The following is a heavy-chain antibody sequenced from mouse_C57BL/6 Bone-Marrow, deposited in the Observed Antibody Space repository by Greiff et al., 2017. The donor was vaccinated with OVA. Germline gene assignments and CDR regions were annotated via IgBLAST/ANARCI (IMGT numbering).Heavy chain of an antibody. J-gene: IGHJ4*01. Sequence: EVKVVESGGGLVKPGGSLKLSCAASGFTFSSYAMSWVRQTPEKRLEWVATISDGGSYTYYPDNVKGRFTISRDNAKNNLYLQMSHLKSEDTAMYYCANDGYGYAMDYWGQGTSVTVSS. CDR1: GFTFSSYA. CDR2: ISDGGSYT. D-gene: IGHD2-3*01. V-gene: IGHV5-4*03. CDR3: ANDGYGYAMDY.